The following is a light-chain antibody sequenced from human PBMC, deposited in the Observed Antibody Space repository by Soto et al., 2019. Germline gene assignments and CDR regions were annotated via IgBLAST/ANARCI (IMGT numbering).Light chain of an antibody. CDR2: DVS. V-gene: IGLV2-11*01. J-gene: IGLJ2*01. CDR1: SSDVGGYNY. Sequence: QSALTQPRSVSGSPGQSVTISCTGTSSDVGGYNYVSWYQQHPGKAPKVMIYDVSKRPSGVPDRFSGSKSGNTASLTISGLQSVDEADYYCCSYAGSNTLEVFGGGTKLTVL. CDR3: CSYAGSNTLEV.